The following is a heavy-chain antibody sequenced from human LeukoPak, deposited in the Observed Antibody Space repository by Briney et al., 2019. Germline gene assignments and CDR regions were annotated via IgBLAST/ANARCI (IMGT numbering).Heavy chain of an antibody. D-gene: IGHD2-2*01. V-gene: IGHV4-31*03. CDR3: ARGRRELKYAPDY. Sequence: SQTLSLTCNVSGASMRSETHYWSWLRQHPGKGPGWIAYIYYTAGAYYNPSLESRVSISLDASENQFSLKLSSVTAADTAVYYCARGRRELKYAPDYWGQGTLVTVSS. J-gene: IGHJ4*02. CDR1: GASMRSETHY. CDR2: IYYTAGA.